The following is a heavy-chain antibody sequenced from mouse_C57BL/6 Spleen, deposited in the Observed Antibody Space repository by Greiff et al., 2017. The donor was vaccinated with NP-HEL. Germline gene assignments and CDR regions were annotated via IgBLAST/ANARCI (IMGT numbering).Heavy chain of an antibody. CDR2: ISSGSSTI. J-gene: IGHJ4*01. D-gene: IGHD1-1*01. CDR3: AVVATRYAMDY. CDR1: GFTFSDYG. Sequence: EVKLMESGGGLVKPGGSLKLSCAASGFTFSDYGMHWVRQAPEKGLEWVAYISSGSSTIYYADTVKGRFTISRDNAKNTLFLQMTSLRSEDTAMYYCAVVATRYAMDYWGQGTSVTVSS. V-gene: IGHV5-17*01.